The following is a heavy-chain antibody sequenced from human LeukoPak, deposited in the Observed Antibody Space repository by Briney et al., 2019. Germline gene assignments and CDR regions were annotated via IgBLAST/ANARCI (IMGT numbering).Heavy chain of an antibody. D-gene: IGHD1-26*01. J-gene: IGHJ4*02. Sequence: GGSLRLTCAAPGCTFSRYAMNWVRQPPGKGLEWVSYISSSGSTIYYPSPVKGRFNISRDNAKNSLYLTMNSLRAGDAAVYYCARDPAVGDPTTEFDYWGQGTLVTVSS. CDR2: ISSSGSTI. CDR3: ARDPAVGDPTTEFDY. V-gene: IGHV3-48*03. CDR1: GCTFSRYA.